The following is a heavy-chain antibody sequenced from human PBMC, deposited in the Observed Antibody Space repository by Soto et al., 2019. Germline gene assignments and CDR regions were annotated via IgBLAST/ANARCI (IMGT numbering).Heavy chain of an antibody. CDR2: IYYSGST. J-gene: IGHJ4*02. CDR1: GGSISNGDYY. D-gene: IGHD6-19*01. Sequence: QVQLQESGPGLVKPSQTLSLTCTVSGGSISNGDYYWSWIRQHPGKGLEWIGYIYYSGSTYDNPSLKSRVTISVDTSKNQFSLKLSSVTAADTAVYYCAREGIAVAYFDYWGQGTLVTVSS. V-gene: IGHV4-31*03. CDR3: AREGIAVAYFDY.